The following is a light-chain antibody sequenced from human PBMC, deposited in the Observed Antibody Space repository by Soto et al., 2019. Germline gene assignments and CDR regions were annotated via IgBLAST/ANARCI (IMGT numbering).Light chain of an antibody. CDR3: QQYNKWPLT. CDR1: QSVSSSY. J-gene: IGKJ1*01. CDR2: CAS. V-gene: IGKV3-15*01. Sequence: EIVLTQSPGTLSLSPGERATLSCRACQSVSSSYLAWYQQKPGQAPRLLIYCASTRATGIPVRFSGSASGTEFTLTISRLQSEDFTVYYCQQYNKWPLTFGQGTKV.